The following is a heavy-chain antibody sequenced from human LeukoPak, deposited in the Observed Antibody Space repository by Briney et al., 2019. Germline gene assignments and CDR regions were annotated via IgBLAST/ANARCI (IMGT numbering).Heavy chain of an antibody. CDR2: INSDGSST. CDR1: GFTFSSYW. CDR3: AREGYYDFWSGYYDGIDY. J-gene: IGHJ4*02. D-gene: IGHD3-3*01. Sequence: PGGSLRLSCAASGFTFSSYWMHWVRQAPGKGLGWVSRINSDGSSTSYADSVKGRFTICGDNAKNTLYLQMNSLRAEDTAVYYCAREGYYDFWSGYYDGIDYWGQGTLVTVPS. V-gene: IGHV3-74*01.